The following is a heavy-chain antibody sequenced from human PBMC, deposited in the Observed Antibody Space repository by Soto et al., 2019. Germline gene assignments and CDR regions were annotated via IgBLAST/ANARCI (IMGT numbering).Heavy chain of an antibody. J-gene: IGHJ3*01. V-gene: IGHV1-69*08. CDR2: IIPIPDIT. Sequence: QVKLVQSGAEVKKPGSSVKVSCKAPGGTFSTYIISWVRQAPGQGLEWMGRIIPIPDITNYAQKFQGRVTITADKSTSTAYMELSSLRSEDTAVYYFARDRITTRGDAFDLWGQGTMVTVSS. CDR1: GGTFSTYI. D-gene: IGHD3-3*01. CDR3: ARDRITTRGDAFDL.